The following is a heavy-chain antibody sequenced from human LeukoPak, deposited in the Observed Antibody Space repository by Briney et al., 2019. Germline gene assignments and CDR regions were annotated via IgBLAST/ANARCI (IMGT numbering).Heavy chain of an antibody. CDR1: GGSISGYY. J-gene: IGHJ4*02. CDR2: IHYTGAT. D-gene: IGHD3-9*01. Sequence: NPSETLSLTCAVYGGSISGYYWSWIRQPPGKGLEWVGEIHYTGATSYNPSLKSRATISIETSKNQVSLRLSSVTAADTAVYYCTRGNILSGYCFDFWGQGALATVSS. CDR3: TRGNILSGYCFDF. V-gene: IGHV4-34*01.